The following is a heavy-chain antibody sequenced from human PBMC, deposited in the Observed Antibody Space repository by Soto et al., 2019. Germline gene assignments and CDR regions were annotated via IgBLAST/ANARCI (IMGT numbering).Heavy chain of an antibody. D-gene: IGHD5-12*01. J-gene: IGHJ4*02. V-gene: IGHV4-31*03. CDR2: IYYSGST. Sequence: QVQLQESGPGLVKPSQTLSLTCTVSGGSISSGGYYWSWIRQHPGKGLEWIGYIYYSGSTYYNPSLKSRVTISVDTSKNPFSLKLSSVTAADTAVYYCARVSRLQFLYYFDYWGQGTLVTVSS. CDR1: GGSISSGGYY. CDR3: ARVSRLQFLYYFDY.